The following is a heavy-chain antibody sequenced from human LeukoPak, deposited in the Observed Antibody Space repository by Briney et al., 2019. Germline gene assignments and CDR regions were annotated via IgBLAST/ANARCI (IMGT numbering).Heavy chain of an antibody. J-gene: IGHJ4*02. CDR3: ARDRWLVPDY. D-gene: IGHD6-19*01. V-gene: IGHV3-30*04. Sequence: PGGSLRLSCAASGFTFSSYAMHWVRQAPGKGLEWVAVISYDGSNKYYADSVNGRFTISRDNSKNTLYLQMNSLRAEDTAVYYCARDRWLVPDYWGQGTLVTVSS. CDR2: ISYDGSNK. CDR1: GFTFSSYA.